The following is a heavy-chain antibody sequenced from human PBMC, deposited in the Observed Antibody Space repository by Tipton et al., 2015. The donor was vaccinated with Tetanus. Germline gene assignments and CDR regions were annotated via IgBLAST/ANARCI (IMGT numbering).Heavy chain of an antibody. CDR1: GYSFTSYW. J-gene: IGHJ6*02. V-gene: IGHV5-51*01. CDR2: IYPGDSDT. Sequence: QLVQSGAEVKKPGESLKISCKGSGYSFTSYWIGWVRQMPGKGLEWMGIIYPGDSDTRYSPSFQGQVTISAAKSISTAYLQWSSLKASDTAMYYCAGHGWWSPNYSYYSGMAVWGQGPPVTVSS. D-gene: IGHD2-15*01. CDR3: AGHGWWSPNYSYYSGMAV.